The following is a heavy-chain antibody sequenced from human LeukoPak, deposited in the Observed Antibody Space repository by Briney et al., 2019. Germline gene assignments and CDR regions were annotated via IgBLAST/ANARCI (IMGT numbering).Heavy chain of an antibody. CDR1: GYTFTGYY. J-gene: IGHJ4*02. CDR2: INPNSGGT. Sequence: ASVKVSCKASGYTFTGYYMHWVRQAPGQGLEWMGWINPNSGGTNYAQKFQGRVTMTRDTSISTAYMELSRLRSDDTAVDYCARDPAPVVVAAKFFDCWGQGTLVTVSS. CDR3: ARDPAPVVVAAKFFDC. D-gene: IGHD2-15*01. V-gene: IGHV1-2*02.